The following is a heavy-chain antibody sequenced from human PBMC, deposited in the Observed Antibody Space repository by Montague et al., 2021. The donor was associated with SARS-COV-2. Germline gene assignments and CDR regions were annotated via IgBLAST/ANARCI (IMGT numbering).Heavy chain of an antibody. J-gene: IGHJ3*02. CDR2: IYYSGST. D-gene: IGHD3-3*01. CDR3: ARHSGRDTIFGVITIPDAFDI. V-gene: IGHV4-59*08. Sequence: SETLSLTCTVSDGSINNYYWSWIRQPPGKGLEWIGDIYYSGSTNYNPSLKSRVTIYVDTSKNQFSLKLSSVTAADTAVYYCARHSGRDTIFGVITIPDAFDIWGQGTTVTVSS. CDR1: DGSINNYY.